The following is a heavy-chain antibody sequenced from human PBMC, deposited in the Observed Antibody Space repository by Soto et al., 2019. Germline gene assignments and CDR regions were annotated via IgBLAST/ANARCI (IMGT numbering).Heavy chain of an antibody. Sequence: EVQLVESGGVVVQPGGSLRLSCAASGFTFDDYTMHRVRQAPGKGLEWVSLISWDGGSTYYADSVKGRFTISRDNSKNSLYLQMNSLRTEDTALYYCAKASGYYYYYGMDVWGQGTTVTVSS. V-gene: IGHV3-43*01. D-gene: IGHD3-10*01. CDR2: ISWDGGST. CDR3: AKASGYYYYYGMDV. J-gene: IGHJ6*02. CDR1: GFTFDDYT.